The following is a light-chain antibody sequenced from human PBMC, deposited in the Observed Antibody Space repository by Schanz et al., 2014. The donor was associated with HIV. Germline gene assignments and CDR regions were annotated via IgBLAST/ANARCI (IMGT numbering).Light chain of an antibody. CDR3: QSFDISVSGVV. CDR1: AFNIGQNY. CDR2: VNH. J-gene: IGLJ2*01. Sequence: QSVLTQPPSMSAAPGQRVTISCAGSAFNIGQNYVSWFQQFPGTAPKLLIYVNHQRPSDIPDRFSGSKTGTSATLAITGLQAEDEADYYCQSFDISVSGVVFGGGTKLTVL. V-gene: IGLV1-51*01.